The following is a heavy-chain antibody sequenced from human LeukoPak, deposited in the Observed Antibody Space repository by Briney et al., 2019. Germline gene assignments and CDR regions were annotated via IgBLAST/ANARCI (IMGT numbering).Heavy chain of an antibody. CDR2: IYYSGST. CDR1: GGSVSSGSYY. Sequence: PSETLSLTCTVSGGSVSSGSYYWSWIRQPPGKGLEWFGYIYYSGSTNYNPSLKSRVTISVDTSKNQFSLKLSSVTAADTAVYYCARDLLDTAMVHYWYFDLWGRGTLVTVSS. V-gene: IGHV4-61*01. J-gene: IGHJ2*01. CDR3: ARDLLDTAMVHYWYFDL. D-gene: IGHD5-18*01.